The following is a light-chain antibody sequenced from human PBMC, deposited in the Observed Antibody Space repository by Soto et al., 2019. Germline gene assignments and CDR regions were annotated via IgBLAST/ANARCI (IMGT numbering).Light chain of an antibody. CDR1: SSDLGSYSY. CDR2: EVS. CDR3: SSYGGSNNLI. J-gene: IGLJ2*01. V-gene: IGLV2-8*01. Sequence: QSVLTQPPSASGSPGQSVTISCTGTSSDLGSYSYVSWYQHYPGKAPKLMIYEVSKRPSGVPDRFSGSKSGNTASLTVSGLQAEDEADYYCSSYGGSNNLIFGGGTKLTVL.